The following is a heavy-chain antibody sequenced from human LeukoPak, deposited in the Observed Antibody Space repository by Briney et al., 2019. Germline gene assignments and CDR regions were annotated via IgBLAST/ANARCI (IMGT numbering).Heavy chain of an antibody. J-gene: IGHJ4*02. CDR3: ARDSDYYDSSGLDY. D-gene: IGHD3-22*01. V-gene: IGHV3-74*01. CDR2: ISTDGSGT. Sequence: RGSLRLSCAASKFTFGGYVMHWVRQAPGKGLVWVSRISTDGSGTTYADSVKGRFTISRDNVKNTLYLQMNSLRVEDTAVYYCARDSDYYDSSGLDYWGQGTLVTVSS. CDR1: KFTFGGYV.